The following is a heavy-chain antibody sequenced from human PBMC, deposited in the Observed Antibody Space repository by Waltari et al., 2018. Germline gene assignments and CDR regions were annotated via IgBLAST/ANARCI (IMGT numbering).Heavy chain of an antibody. J-gene: IGHJ6*02. CDR1: GFTFSNYN. Sequence: EVQLVESGGGLVKPGGSLRLSCAASGFTFSNYNMNWVRQAPGKGLEWVYSISSSSSYIYYADSVKGRFTISRDNAKNSLYLQMNSLRAEDTAVYYCATLPPPPRDYDFWSGSGYYYGMDVWGQGTTVTVSS. V-gene: IGHV3-21*01. CDR2: ISSSSSYI. D-gene: IGHD3-3*01. CDR3: ATLPPPPRDYDFWSGSGYYYGMDV.